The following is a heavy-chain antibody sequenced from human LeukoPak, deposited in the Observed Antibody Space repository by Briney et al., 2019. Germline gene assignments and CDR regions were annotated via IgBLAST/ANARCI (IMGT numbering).Heavy chain of an antibody. D-gene: IGHD6-6*01. CDR1: GFTVSNNY. Sequence: GGSLRLSCAASGFTVSNNYIHWVRQAPGKGLEWVSVINSGGDTYSADSVKGRFTIPRDNSKNTLYLQMNSLRAEDTAVYYCASGPYSSSSGYMDVWGKGTTVTVSS. CDR3: ASGPYSSSSGYMDV. CDR2: INSGGDT. J-gene: IGHJ6*03. V-gene: IGHV3-66*01.